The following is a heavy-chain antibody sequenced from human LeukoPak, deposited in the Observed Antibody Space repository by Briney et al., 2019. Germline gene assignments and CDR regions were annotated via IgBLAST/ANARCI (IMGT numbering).Heavy chain of an antibody. CDR2: MYFSGST. J-gene: IGHJ4*02. Sequence: SETLSLTCTVSGGSVSSSFYYWGWIRQPPGKGLEWIGSMYFSGSTHYNPSLKTRVTISVDTSKNQFSLKLTSVTAADTAVYYCANAASYSVDYWGQGTLVTVSS. D-gene: IGHD1-26*01. CDR3: ANAASYSVDY. CDR1: GGSVSSSFYY. V-gene: IGHV4-39*01.